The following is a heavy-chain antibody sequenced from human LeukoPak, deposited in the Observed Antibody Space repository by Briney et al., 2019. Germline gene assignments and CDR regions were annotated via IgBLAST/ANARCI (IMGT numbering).Heavy chain of an antibody. V-gene: IGHV4-59*12. CDR1: GGSLSAYY. D-gene: IGHD6-19*01. J-gene: IGHJ4*02. CDR3: ARGVAVAGSYFDY. Sequence: PSETLSLTCTVSGGSLSAYYWNWIRQTPGKGLEWIGYVYHSGRTYYNPSLKGRLTMSVDTSMNQFSLRLTSVTAADTAVYYCARGVAVAGSYFDYWGQGTLVTVSS. CDR2: VYHSGRT.